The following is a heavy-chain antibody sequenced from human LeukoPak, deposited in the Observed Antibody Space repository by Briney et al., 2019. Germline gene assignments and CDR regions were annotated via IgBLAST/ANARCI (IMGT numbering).Heavy chain of an antibody. CDR2: ISDGGST. V-gene: IGHV3-53*01. J-gene: IGHJ5*02. CDR1: GFTISSNY. Sequence: PGGSLRLSCAASGFTISSNYMNWVRQAPGKGLDWVSVISDGGSTYYADSVKGRFTISRDNAKNSLYLQMSSLRAEDTALYYCARVHYFNWFDPWGQGTLVTVSS. CDR3: ARVHYFNWFDP. D-gene: IGHD3-10*01.